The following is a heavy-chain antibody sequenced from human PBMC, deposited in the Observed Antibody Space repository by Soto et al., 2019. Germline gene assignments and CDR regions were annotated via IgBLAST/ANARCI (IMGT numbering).Heavy chain of an antibody. CDR3: TRAPSYGAFDI. Sequence: APVKVSRKVSGYTPPELSMHWVRQAPGKGLEWMGRINPGGGRTTYAQKFQGRVTMTRDTSTSTVYMELSSLRSEDTAVYYCTRAPSYGAFDIWGQGTMVTVSS. CDR1: GYTPPELS. J-gene: IGHJ3*02. V-gene: IGHV1-46*03. CDR2: INPGGGRT. D-gene: IGHD4-17*01.